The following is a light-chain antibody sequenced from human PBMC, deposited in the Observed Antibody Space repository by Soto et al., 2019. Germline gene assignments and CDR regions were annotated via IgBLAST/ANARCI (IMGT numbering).Light chain of an antibody. J-gene: IGKJ2*01. Sequence: EIVLTQSPGALSLSPGERATLSCRASQTIRSSSVAWYQQKPGQAPRLLIYDVSNRAPGIPDRFSGSGSGTDFTLTISRLEPEDFAVYHCQQYEPSTYTFGQGKKVEIK. CDR3: QQYEPSTYT. CDR2: DVS. V-gene: IGKV3-20*01. CDR1: QTIRSSS.